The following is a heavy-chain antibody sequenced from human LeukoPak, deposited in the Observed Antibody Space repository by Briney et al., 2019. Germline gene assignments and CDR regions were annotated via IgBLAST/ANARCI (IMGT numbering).Heavy chain of an antibody. CDR3: ARVTYYDFWSGYPTPYGMDV. Sequence: ASVNVSCTASRYTFTNYGISWVRQAPGQGLEWMGWISAYNGNTNYAQKLQGRVTMTTDTSTSTAYMELRSLRSDDTAVYYCARVTYYDFWSGYPTPYGMDVWGQGTTVTVSS. CDR2: ISAYNGNT. CDR1: RYTFTNYG. J-gene: IGHJ6*02. D-gene: IGHD3-3*01. V-gene: IGHV1-18*01.